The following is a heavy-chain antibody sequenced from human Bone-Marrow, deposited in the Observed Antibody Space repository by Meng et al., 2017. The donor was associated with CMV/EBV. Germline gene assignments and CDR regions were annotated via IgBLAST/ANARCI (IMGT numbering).Heavy chain of an antibody. CDR2: IRYDGSNA. V-gene: IGHV3-30*02. Sequence: GGSLRLSCAASGFTFTSYWMTWVRQAPGKGLEWVAFIRYDGSNAYYADSVRGRFTKTRDNSKDTAFLQMNSLRGEDTAVYYCARDRNIAALAPIDGVDVWGQGTTVTVSS. J-gene: IGHJ6*02. D-gene: IGHD6-13*01. CDR1: GFTFTSYW. CDR3: ARDRNIAALAPIDGVDV.